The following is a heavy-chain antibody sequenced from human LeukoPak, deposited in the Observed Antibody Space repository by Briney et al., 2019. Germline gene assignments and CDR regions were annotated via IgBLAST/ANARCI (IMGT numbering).Heavy chain of an antibody. V-gene: IGHV3-43*01. CDR1: GFTFDRFT. D-gene: IGHD2-21*02. Sequence: GGTLRLSCAASGFTFDRFTIHWVRQTPGKGLEWVSLINRRGHTFYADSVKGRFTISRDNSRNSVFLQMNSLRPEDTALYHCAKEVDCPSDCLFFHSWGQGTLVTVSS. J-gene: IGHJ4*02. CDR3: AKEVDCPSDCLFFHS. CDR2: INRRGHT.